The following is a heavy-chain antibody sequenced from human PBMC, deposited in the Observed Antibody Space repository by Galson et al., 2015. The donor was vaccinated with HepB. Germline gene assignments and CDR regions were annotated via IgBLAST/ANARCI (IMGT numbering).Heavy chain of an antibody. CDR1: GFTFSSYS. D-gene: IGHD2-21*01. Sequence: SLRLSCAASGFTFSSYSMNWVRQAPGKGLEWVSSISSSSSYIYYADSVKGRFTISRDNAKNSLYLQMNSLRAEDTAVYYCARDVDWPPKIWSLDYYYYGMDVWGQGTTVTVSS. CDR2: ISSSSSYI. CDR3: ARDVDWPPKIWSLDYYYYGMDV. V-gene: IGHV3-21*01. J-gene: IGHJ6*02.